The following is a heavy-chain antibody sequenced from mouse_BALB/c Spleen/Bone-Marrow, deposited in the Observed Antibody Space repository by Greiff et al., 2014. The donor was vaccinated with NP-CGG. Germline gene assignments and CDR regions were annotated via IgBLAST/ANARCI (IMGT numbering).Heavy chain of an antibody. V-gene: IGHV1S81*02. CDR3: AKKYYGSSYVWYFDV. Sequence: LVESGAELVKPGASVKLSCKASGYTFTSYWMQWVKQRPGQGLEWIGEINPSNGRINYNEKFKSKATLTVDKSSSTAYMQLSSLTSEDSAVYYCAKKYYGSSYVWYFDVWGAGTTVTASS. D-gene: IGHD1-1*01. J-gene: IGHJ1*01. CDR1: GYTFTSYW. CDR2: INPSNGRI.